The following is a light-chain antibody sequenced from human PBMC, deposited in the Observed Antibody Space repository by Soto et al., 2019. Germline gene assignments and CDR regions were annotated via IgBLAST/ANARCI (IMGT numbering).Light chain of an antibody. CDR3: QQYGGSSWT. Sequence: EIVLTQSPATLSLSPGERATLSCRASQSVSSYLAWYQQKPGQAPRLLIYEASTRATGIPARFSGSGSGTDFTLTSSDVQPEDFAVYYCQQYGGSSWTFGQGTKVDIK. V-gene: IGKV3-11*01. CDR1: QSVSSY. J-gene: IGKJ1*01. CDR2: EAS.